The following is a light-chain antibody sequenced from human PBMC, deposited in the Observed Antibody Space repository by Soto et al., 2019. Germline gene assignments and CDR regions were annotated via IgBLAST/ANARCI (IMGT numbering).Light chain of an antibody. Sequence: QSVLTQPASVSDSPGQSITISCTGTSSDVGGSNFVSWYQQHPGKPPKLIIYDVANRPSGVSNRFSGSKSGSTASLIISRLQNEDEGDYYCVSYTSSPTYVLGTGTKVTVL. J-gene: IGLJ1*01. V-gene: IGLV2-14*03. CDR3: VSYTSSPTYV. CDR1: SSDVGGSNF. CDR2: DVA.